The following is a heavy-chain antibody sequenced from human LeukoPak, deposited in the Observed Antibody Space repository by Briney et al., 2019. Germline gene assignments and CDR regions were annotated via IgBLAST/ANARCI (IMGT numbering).Heavy chain of an antibody. D-gene: IGHD2-2*01. CDR2: IKQDGSEK. Sequence: PGGSLRLSCAASGFTFSSYWMSWVRQAPGKGLEWVANIKQDGSEKYYVDSVKGRFTISRGNAKNSLYLQMNSLRAEDTAVYYCARDHPVVPAEIFDYWGQGTLVTVSS. V-gene: IGHV3-7*01. CDR1: GFTFSSYW. J-gene: IGHJ4*02. CDR3: ARDHPVVPAEIFDY.